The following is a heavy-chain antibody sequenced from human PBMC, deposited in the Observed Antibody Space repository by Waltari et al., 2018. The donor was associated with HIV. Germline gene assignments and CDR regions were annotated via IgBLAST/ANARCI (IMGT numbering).Heavy chain of an antibody. Sequence: QVQLVESGGGVVQPGRSLRLSCAASGFTFSSYGMHWVRQAPGKGLEWVAVISYDGSNKYYADSVKGRFTISRDNSKNTLYLQMNSLRAEDTAVYYCAKDWQLWFSLKPDFDYWGQGTLVTVSS. CDR3: AKDWQLWFSLKPDFDY. CDR2: ISYDGSNK. J-gene: IGHJ4*02. D-gene: IGHD5-18*01. CDR1: GFTFSSYG. V-gene: IGHV3-30*18.